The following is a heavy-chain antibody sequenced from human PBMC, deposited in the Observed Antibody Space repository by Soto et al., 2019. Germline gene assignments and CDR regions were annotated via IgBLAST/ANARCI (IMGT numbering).Heavy chain of an antibody. CDR1: GFSFSNNW. J-gene: IGHJ3*02. D-gene: IGHD6-13*01. CDR2: ISADGSDT. V-gene: IGHV3-74*01. CDR3: ARFDIAAPPPI. Sequence: EVRLVESGGGLVQPGGSLRLSCVASGFSFSNNWMHWVRHAPGKGPVWVSRISADGSDTHYADSVQGRFTISRDNAKNTLYLQMNTLSVEDAAVYYCARFDIAAPPPIWGQGTMVTVSS.